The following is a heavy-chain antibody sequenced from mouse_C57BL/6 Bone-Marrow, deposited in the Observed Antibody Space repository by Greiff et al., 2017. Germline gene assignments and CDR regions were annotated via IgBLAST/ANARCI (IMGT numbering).Heavy chain of an antibody. CDR3: AKHSRGLRYAMDY. V-gene: IGHV2-9*01. Sequence: VQLQQSGPGLVAPSPSLSISCTVSGFSLTSYGVDWVRQPPGKGLEWLGVIWGGGSTNYNSALMSRLSISKDNSNSQVSLKMNSLQTDDTAMYYCAKHSRGLRYAMDYWGQGTSVTVSS. D-gene: IGHD1-1*01. CDR2: IWGGGST. CDR1: GFSLTSYG. J-gene: IGHJ4*01.